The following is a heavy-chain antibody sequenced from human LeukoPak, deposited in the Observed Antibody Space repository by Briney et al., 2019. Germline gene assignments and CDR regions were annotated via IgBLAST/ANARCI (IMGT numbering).Heavy chain of an antibody. Sequence: ASVKVSCKASGYTFTGYYMHWVRQAPGQGLEWMGWINPNSGGTNYAQKFQGMVTMTRDTSISTAYMELNRLRSDDTAVYYCASGFWSGYHTGAYWGQGTLVTVSS. D-gene: IGHD3-3*01. CDR3: ASGFWSGYHTGAY. CDR1: GYTFTGYY. V-gene: IGHV1-2*02. J-gene: IGHJ4*02. CDR2: INPNSGGT.